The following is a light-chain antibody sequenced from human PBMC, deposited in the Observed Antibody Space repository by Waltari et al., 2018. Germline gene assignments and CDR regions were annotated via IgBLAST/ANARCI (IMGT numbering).Light chain of an antibody. V-gene: IGKV4-1*01. J-gene: IGKJ4*01. CDR2: WAP. CDR3: QQYYSTPPT. Sequence: DIVMTQSPDSMAVSLGERATTNCKSSQSVLYSSNNNNYLAWYQQKPGQPPKLLIYWAPTRESGVPDRFSGSGSGTDFTLTISSLQAEDVAVYYCQQYYSTPPTFGGGTKVEIK. CDR1: QSVLYSSNNNNY.